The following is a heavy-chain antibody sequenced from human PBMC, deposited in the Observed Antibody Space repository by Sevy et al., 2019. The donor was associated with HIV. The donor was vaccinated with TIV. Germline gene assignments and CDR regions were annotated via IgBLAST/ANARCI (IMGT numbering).Heavy chain of an antibody. V-gene: IGHV1-46*01. CDR1: GYTFTSYY. D-gene: IGHD3-22*01. Sequence: ASVKVSCKTSGYTFTSYYMHWVRQAPGQGLEWMGIINPSGGSTSYPQKFQGRVTMTRDTSTSTVYMELSSLRSEDTAVYYCARDINYYDARGYYFDYWGQGTLVTVSS. J-gene: IGHJ4*02. CDR3: ARDINYYDARGYYFDY. CDR2: INPSGGST.